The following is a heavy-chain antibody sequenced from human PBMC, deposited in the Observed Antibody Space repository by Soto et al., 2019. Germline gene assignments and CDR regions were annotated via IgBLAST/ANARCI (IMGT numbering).Heavy chain of an antibody. CDR1: GFTFSSYW. CDR2: ISSDGSST. Sequence: GGSLRLSCAASGFTFSSYWMHWVRQAPGKGLVCVSRISSDGSSTSYADSVKGRFTISRDNAKNTLYLQMNSLRAEDTAVYYCARENSSSWPFEYWGQGTMVTVAS. CDR3: ARENSSSWPFEY. J-gene: IGHJ4*02. D-gene: IGHD6-13*01. V-gene: IGHV3-74*01.